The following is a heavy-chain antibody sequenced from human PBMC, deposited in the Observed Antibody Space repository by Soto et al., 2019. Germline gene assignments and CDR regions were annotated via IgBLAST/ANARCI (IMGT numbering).Heavy chain of an antibody. CDR1: GFTFSSYG. V-gene: IGHV3-30*18. J-gene: IGHJ6*02. CDR3: AKDRLLAAAGRYYYYYGMDV. CDR2: ISYDGSNK. Sequence: PGGSLRLSCAASGFTFSSYGMHWVRQAPGKGLEWVAVISYDGSNKYYADSVKGRFTISRDNSKNTLYLQMNSLRAEDTAVYYCAKDRLLAAAGRYYYYYGMDVWGQGTTVTVSS. D-gene: IGHD6-13*01.